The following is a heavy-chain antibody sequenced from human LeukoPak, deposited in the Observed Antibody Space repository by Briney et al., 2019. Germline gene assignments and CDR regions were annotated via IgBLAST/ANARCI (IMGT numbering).Heavy chain of an antibody. CDR3: ARRSTSGYYYFDY. D-gene: IGHD3-22*01. CDR1: GGSISSGTYS. Sequence: SETLSLTCTVSGGSISSGTYSWAWFRQPPGKGLEWIGTIHYSGTTYYNPSLESRVTISVDSSRNQFSLKLSSVTAADTAVYYCARRSTSGYYYFDYWGQGTRVTVSS. J-gene: IGHJ4*02. V-gene: IGHV4-39*01. CDR2: IHYSGTT.